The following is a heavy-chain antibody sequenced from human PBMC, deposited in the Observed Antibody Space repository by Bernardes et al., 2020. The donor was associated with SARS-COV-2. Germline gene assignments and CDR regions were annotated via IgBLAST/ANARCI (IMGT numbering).Heavy chain of an antibody. CDR1: GYSSTSYW. J-gene: IGHJ4*02. V-gene: IGHV5-51*01. Sequence: GGSLNISCKGSGYSSTSYWIGWVRQTPGKGLGWMGIIYPGDSDTRYSPSFHGQVTNSADKSISTAYLQWSSLKASDTAMYYCARPLMDGYMFYFDYWGQGTLVTVSS. D-gene: IGHD2-8*01. CDR2: IYPGDSDT. CDR3: ARPLMDGYMFYFDY.